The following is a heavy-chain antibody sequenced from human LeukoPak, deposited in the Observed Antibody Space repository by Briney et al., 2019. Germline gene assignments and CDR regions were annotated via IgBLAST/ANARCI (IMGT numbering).Heavy chain of an antibody. Sequence: GGSLRLSCEASGFTFSSCAMSWVRQAPGKGLEWVSAISGSGGSTYYADSVKGRFTISRDNSKNTLYLQMNSLRAEDTAVYYCAELGITMIGGVWGKGTTVTISS. V-gene: IGHV3-23*01. CDR1: GFTFSSCA. CDR3: AELGITMIGGV. D-gene: IGHD3-10*02. CDR2: ISGSGGST. J-gene: IGHJ6*04.